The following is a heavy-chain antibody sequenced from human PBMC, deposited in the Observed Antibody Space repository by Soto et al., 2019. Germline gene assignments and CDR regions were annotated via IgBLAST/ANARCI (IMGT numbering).Heavy chain of an antibody. CDR2: ISDGGGST. D-gene: IGHD2-8*01. J-gene: IGHJ4*02. V-gene: IGHV3-23*01. CDR1: GFPFSTYA. CDR3: ARVFSSNGVCYMGHFDY. Sequence: DVQLLESGGGLVQPGGSLRLSCATSGFPFSTYAMTWVRQAPGKGLEWVSGISDGGGSTYYADSVKGRFTISRDTSKNTLYLHMNSLRAEDTAVYYCARVFSSNGVCYMGHFDYWGQGTLVTVSS.